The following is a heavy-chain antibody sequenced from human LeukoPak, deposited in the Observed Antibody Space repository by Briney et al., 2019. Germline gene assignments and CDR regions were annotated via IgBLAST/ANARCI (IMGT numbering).Heavy chain of an antibody. CDR3: ARVRIYYDSSGYGDY. CDR1: GYTFTSYA. D-gene: IGHD3-22*01. V-gene: IGHV1-3*01. CDR2: INAGNGNT. Sequence: ASVKVSCKASGYTFTSYAMHRVRQAPGQRLEWMGWINAGNGNTKYSQKFQGRVTITRDTSASTAYMELSSLRSEDTAVYYCARVRIYYDSSGYGDYWGQGTLVTVSS. J-gene: IGHJ4*02.